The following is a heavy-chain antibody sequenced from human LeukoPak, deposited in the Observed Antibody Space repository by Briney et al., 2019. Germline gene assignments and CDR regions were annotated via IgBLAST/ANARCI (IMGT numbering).Heavy chain of an antibody. D-gene: IGHD2-15*01. Sequence: GESLKISCKGSGYSFTSYWIGWVRQMPGKGLEWMGIIYPGDSDTRYSPSFQGQVTISADKSISTAYLQWISLKASDTAMYYCARRGSCSGGSCYREYYFDYWGQGTLVTVSS. CDR3: ARRGSCSGGSCYREYYFDY. J-gene: IGHJ4*02. CDR1: GYSFTSYW. V-gene: IGHV5-51*01. CDR2: IYPGDSDT.